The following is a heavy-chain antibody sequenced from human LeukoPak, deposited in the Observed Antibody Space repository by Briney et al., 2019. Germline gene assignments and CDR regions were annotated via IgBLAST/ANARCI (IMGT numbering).Heavy chain of an antibody. D-gene: IGHD3-22*01. CDR1: GYTFTSYG. V-gene: IGHV1-18*01. J-gene: IGHJ3*02. Sequence: ASVKVSCKASGYTFTSYGISWVRQVPGQGLEWMGWISAYNGNTNYAQKLQGRVTMTEDTSTDTAYTELSSLRSEDTAVYYCAEYYHDSSGYAFDIWGQGTMVTVSS. CDR3: AEYYHDSSGYAFDI. CDR2: ISAYNGNT.